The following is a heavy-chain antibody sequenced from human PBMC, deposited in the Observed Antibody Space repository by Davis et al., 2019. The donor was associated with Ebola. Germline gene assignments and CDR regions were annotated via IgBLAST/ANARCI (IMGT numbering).Heavy chain of an antibody. Sequence: SETLSLTCAVYGGSFSGYYWSWIRQPPGKGLEWIGEINHSGSTNYNPSLKSRVTISVDTSKNQFSLKLSSVTAADTAVYYCARLGRFLEWLGADGYWGQGTLVTVSS. CDR2: INHSGST. CDR3: ARLGRFLEWLGADGY. J-gene: IGHJ4*02. V-gene: IGHV4-34*01. D-gene: IGHD3-3*01. CDR1: GGSFSGYY.